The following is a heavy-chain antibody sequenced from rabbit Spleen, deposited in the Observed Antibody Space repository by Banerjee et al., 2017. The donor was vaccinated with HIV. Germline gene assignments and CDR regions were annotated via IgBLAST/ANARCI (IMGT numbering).Heavy chain of an antibody. Sequence: QSLEESGGGLVKPGASLTLTCKASGIDFTKYYISWVRQAPGKGLEWIGIIYAAKGSTDYASWVNGRFTISSDNAQSTVDLKLTSLTPADTATYFCARDAGTGDYIDVYFNLWGPGTLVTVS. D-gene: IGHD8-1*01. J-gene: IGHJ4*01. CDR2: IYAAKGST. CDR3: ARDAGTGDYIDVYFNL. CDR1: GIDFTKYY. V-gene: IGHV1S7*01.